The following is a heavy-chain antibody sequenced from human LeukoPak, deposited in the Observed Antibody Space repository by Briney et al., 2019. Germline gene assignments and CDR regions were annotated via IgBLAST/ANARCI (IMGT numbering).Heavy chain of an antibody. J-gene: IGHJ4*02. CDR1: GGSFSGYY. CDR2: INHSGST. V-gene: IGHV4-34*01. CDR3: AYDTYYYDSSGPYYFDY. Sequence: SETLSLTCAVYGGSFSGYYWSWIRQPPGKGREWIGEINHSGSTNYNPSLKSRVTISVDTSKNQFSLKLSSVTAADTAVYYCAYDTYYYDSSGPYYFDYWGQGTLVTVSS. D-gene: IGHD3-22*01.